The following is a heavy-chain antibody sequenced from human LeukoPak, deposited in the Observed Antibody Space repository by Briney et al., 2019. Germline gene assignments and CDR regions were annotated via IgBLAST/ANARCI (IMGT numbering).Heavy chain of an antibody. J-gene: IGHJ4*02. V-gene: IGHV4-39*01. Sequence: SETLSLTCTVSGGSISGSSYYWGWIRQPPGKGLEWIGSIYYSGSTYYNPSLKSRVTISVDTSKNQFSLKLSSVTAADTAVYYCARRGVTVTTTDYWGQGTLVTVSS. CDR3: ARRGVTVTTTDY. D-gene: IGHD4-17*01. CDR1: GGSISGSSYY. CDR2: IYYSGST.